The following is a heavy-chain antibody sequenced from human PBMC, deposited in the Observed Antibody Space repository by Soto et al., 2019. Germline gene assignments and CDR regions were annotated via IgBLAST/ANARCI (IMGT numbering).Heavy chain of an antibody. CDR2: IYYSGST. V-gene: IGHV4-59*01. D-gene: IGHD2-15*01. J-gene: IGHJ5*02. CDR1: GGSISSYY. Sequence: PSETLSLTCTVSGGSISSYYWSWIRQPPGKGREWIGYIYYSGSTNYNPSLKSRDTISVDTSKNQFSLKLSSVTAEDTAVYYCARDWLTSCSGGSCYDGSNKWFDPWGQGTLVNVSS. CDR3: ARDWLTSCSGGSCYDGSNKWFDP.